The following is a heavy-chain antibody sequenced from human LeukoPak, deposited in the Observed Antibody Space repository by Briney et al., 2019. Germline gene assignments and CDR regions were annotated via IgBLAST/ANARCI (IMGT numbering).Heavy chain of an antibody. D-gene: IGHD2-2*02. Sequence: SETLSLTCTVSGVGISSSNYFWAWIRQSPGKGLEWIGSIYFRGSISSSPSLKSRVTISIDASKNQFSLKLTSVTAADTAVYYCAREDRYCSSTSCYTWDYWGQGTLVAV. CDR3: AREDRYCSSTSCYTWDY. V-gene: IGHV4-39*07. CDR2: IYFRGSI. CDR1: GVGISSSNYF. J-gene: IGHJ4*02.